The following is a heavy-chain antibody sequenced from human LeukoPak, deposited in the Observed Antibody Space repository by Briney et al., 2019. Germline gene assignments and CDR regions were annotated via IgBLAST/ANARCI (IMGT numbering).Heavy chain of an antibody. CDR1: GGSISTYY. J-gene: IGHJ4*02. CDR3: ATSVSSGYFVDY. D-gene: IGHD3-22*01. V-gene: IGHV4-59*08. CDR2: IDYSAST. Sequence: SETLSLTCTVSGGSISTYYWSWIRQPPGKGLEWIAYIDYSASTNYNPSLKSRVTISVDTSKNQFSLKLSSVTAADTAVYYCATSVSSGYFVDYWGQGTLVTVSS.